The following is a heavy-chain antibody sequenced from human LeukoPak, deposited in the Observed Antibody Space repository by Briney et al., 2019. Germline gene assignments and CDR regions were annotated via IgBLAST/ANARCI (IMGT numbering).Heavy chain of an antibody. CDR3: ATGYYYDSSGRYYFDY. CDR2: INHSGST. J-gene: IGHJ4*02. V-gene: IGHV4-34*01. CDR1: GGSFSDYY. Sequence: SETLSLTCAVYGGSFSDYYWSWIRQPPGKGLEWIGEINHSGSTNYNPSLKSRVTISVDTSKNQFSLKLSSVTAADTAVYYCATGYYYDSSGRYYFDYWGQGTLVTVSS. D-gene: IGHD3-22*01.